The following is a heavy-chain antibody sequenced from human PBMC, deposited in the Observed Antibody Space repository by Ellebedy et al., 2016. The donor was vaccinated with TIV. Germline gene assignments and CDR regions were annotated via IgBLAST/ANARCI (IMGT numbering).Heavy chain of an antibody. J-gene: IGHJ4*02. CDR3: ARDYVDIVATSLVYFDY. D-gene: IGHD5-12*01. CDR1: GYTFTSYG. Sequence: ASVKVSCKASGYTFTSYGISWVRQAPGQGLEWMGWISAYNGNTNYAQKLQGRVTMTTDTSTSTAYMELRSLRSDDTAVYYCARDYVDIVATSLVYFDYWGQGTLVTVSS. V-gene: IGHV1-18*01. CDR2: ISAYNGNT.